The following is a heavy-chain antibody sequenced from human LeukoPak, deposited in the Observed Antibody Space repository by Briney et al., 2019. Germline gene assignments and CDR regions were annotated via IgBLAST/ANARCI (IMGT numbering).Heavy chain of an antibody. Sequence: PGRSLRLSCAASGLTFSNYGMHWVRQAPGKGLEWVAVIWYDGSNKYYADSVRGRFTISRDNSKNTLYLQMNRLRAEVTAMYFCARDGFPGAVTQNEGWWFFDLWGRGTLVTVSS. CDR1: GLTFSNYG. D-gene: IGHD4-17*01. CDR3: ARDGFPGAVTQNEGWWFFDL. V-gene: IGHV3-33*01. CDR2: IWYDGSNK. J-gene: IGHJ2*01.